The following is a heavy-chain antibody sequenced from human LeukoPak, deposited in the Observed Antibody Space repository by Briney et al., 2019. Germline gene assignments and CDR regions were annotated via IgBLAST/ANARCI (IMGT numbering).Heavy chain of an antibody. CDR2: INPNTGGT. J-gene: IGHJ1*01. Sequence: GSVKVSCKASGYTFTGFYMHWVRQAPGQGLEWMGWINPNTGGTNYAQELQGRVTMTRDTSISADYMELSRLRSDDTAVYYCAKDGARWYGGWGNLVIVTA. CDR1: GYTFTGFY. CDR3: AKDGARWY. V-gene: IGHV1-2*02. D-gene: IGHD6-13*01.